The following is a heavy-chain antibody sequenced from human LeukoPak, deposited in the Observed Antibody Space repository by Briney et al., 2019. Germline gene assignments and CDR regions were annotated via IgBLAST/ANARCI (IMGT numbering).Heavy chain of an antibody. V-gene: IGHV4-39*01. CDR2: IYYSGNT. J-gene: IGHJ4*02. D-gene: IGHD3-22*01. Sequence: SETLSLTCTVSGGSISSSSYYWGWIRQPPGKGLEWIGSIYYSGNTYFNPSLKSRVTISVDTSKNQFALKLSSVTAADTAFYCCARHSNGYFDYWGQGTLVTVSS. CDR3: ARHSNGYFDY. CDR1: GGSISSSSYY.